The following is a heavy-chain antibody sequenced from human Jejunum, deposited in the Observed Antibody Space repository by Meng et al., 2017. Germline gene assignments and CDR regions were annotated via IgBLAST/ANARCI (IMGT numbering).Heavy chain of an antibody. J-gene: IGHJ4*02. D-gene: IGHD1-26*01. Sequence: GGSLRLSCAASGFTFSSYEMNWVRQAPGKGLEWVAYTSTTGNTIYYADSVKGRFTISRDNAKNSLLLQMNSLRAEDTAVYYCARQPPGNYYRRHFDFCGQGNLVNVSS. CDR2: TSTTGNTI. V-gene: IGHV3-48*03. CDR1: GFTFSSYE. CDR3: ARQPPGNYYRRHFDF.